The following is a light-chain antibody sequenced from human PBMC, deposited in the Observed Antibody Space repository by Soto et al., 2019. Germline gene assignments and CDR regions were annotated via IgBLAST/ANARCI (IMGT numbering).Light chain of an antibody. CDR2: EVS. CDR3: ISYTGSSTSYV. Sequence: QSALTQPASVSGSPGQSITISCTGTSSDVGAYNHVAWYQQHPGKAPKFMIYEVSNRPSGVSNRFSGSKSGNTASLTISGLQAEDEADYYCISYTGSSTSYVFGPGTKLTVL. CDR1: SSDVGAYNH. J-gene: IGLJ1*01. V-gene: IGLV2-14*01.